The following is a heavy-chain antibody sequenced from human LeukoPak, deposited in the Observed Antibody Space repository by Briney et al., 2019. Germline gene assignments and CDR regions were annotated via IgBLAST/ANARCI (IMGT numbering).Heavy chain of an antibody. Sequence: PGGSLRLSCAASGFTFSSYWMSWVRQAPGKGLEWVANIKQDGSEKYYVDSVRGRFTISRDNAKNSLYLQMSSLRAEDTAVYYCATLNGPLFEYWGQGTLVTVSS. D-gene: IGHD2-8*01. CDR1: GFTFSSYW. V-gene: IGHV3-7*03. J-gene: IGHJ4*02. CDR2: IKQDGSEK. CDR3: ATLNGPLFEY.